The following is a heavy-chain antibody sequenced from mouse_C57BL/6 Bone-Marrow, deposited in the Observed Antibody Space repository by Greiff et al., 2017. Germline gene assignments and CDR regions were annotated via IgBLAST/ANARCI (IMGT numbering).Heavy chain of an antibody. J-gene: IGHJ4*01. V-gene: IGHV1-82*01. Sequence: VQLQQSGPELVKPGASVKISCKASGYAFSSSWMNWVKQRPGKGLEWIGRIYPGDGDTNYNGKFKGKATLTADKSSSTAYMQLSSLTSEDSAVYFCARWVTTGMGYWGQGTSVTVSS. CDR1: GYAFSSSW. CDR2: IYPGDGDT. D-gene: IGHD2-2*01. CDR3: ARWVTTGMGY.